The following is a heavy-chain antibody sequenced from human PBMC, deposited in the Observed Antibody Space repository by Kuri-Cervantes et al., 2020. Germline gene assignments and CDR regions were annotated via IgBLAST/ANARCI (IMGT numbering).Heavy chain of an antibody. Sequence: ASVKVSCKASGYTFTSYYLHWVRQAPGQGLEWMGIINPSDAKTSYAQKFQGRVTMTWDTSTSTVYMDLSSLRSEDTAVYYCAREGPMKWRSKDKSLQLLVYWGQGTLVTVSS. J-gene: IGHJ4*02. CDR2: INPSDAKT. V-gene: IGHV1-46*01. CDR3: AREGPMKWRSKDKSLQLLVY. CDR1: GYTFTSYY. D-gene: IGHD2-15*01.